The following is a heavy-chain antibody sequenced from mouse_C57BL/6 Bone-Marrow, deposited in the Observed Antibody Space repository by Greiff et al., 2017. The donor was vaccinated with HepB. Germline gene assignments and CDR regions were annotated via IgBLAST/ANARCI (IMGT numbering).Heavy chain of an antibody. CDR1: GFTFSDYY. V-gene: IGHV5-12*01. Sequence: EVKVEESGGGLVQPGGSLKLSCAASGFTFSDYYMYWVRQTPEKRLEWVAYISNGGGSTYYPDTVKGRFTISRDNAKNTLYLQMRRLKSEDTAMYYCASHYYGSSYWYFDVWVTGTTVTVSS. CDR3: ASHYYGSSYWYFDV. CDR2: ISNGGGST. D-gene: IGHD1-1*01. J-gene: IGHJ1*03.